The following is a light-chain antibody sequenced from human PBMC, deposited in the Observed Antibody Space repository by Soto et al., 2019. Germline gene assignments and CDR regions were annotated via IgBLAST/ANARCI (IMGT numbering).Light chain of an antibody. V-gene: IGKV3-20*01. CDR1: QTVSNNY. Sequence: EIVWTQSPGTLSLSPGERGTLSCRASQTVSNNYIAWYRKKLGQAPRLLMYGVSSRATGIPDRFSGSGSGTDFTLTISRLEPEDFAVYYCQQYETSPPTFGQGTKVDIK. J-gene: IGKJ1*01. CDR2: GVS. CDR3: QQYETSPPT.